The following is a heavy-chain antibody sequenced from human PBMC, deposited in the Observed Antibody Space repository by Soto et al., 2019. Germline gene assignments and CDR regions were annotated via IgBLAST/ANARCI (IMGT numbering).Heavy chain of an antibody. D-gene: IGHD2-15*01. Sequence: GGSLRLSCAASGFTFSIYSMNWVRQAPGKGLEWVSAISGSGGSTYYADSVKGRFTISRDNSKNTLYLQMNSLRAEDTAVYYCASVGPDIVVVVAADSYYYYGMDVWGQGTTVTVSS. CDR1: GFTFSIYS. CDR3: ASVGPDIVVVVAADSYYYYGMDV. V-gene: IGHV3-23*01. J-gene: IGHJ6*02. CDR2: ISGSGGST.